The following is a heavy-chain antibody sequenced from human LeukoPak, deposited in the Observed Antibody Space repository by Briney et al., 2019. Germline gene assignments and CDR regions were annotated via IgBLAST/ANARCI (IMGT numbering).Heavy chain of an antibody. CDR2: ISGSGGST. J-gene: IGHJ4*02. CDR1: GFTFSSYA. D-gene: IGHD1-20*01. Sequence: GGSLRLSCAASGFTFSSYAMSWVRQAPGKGLEWVSAISGSGGSTYYADSLKGRFTISRDNSKNTLYPQMNSLRAEDTAVYYCAKDRSYNYYFDYWGQGTLVTVSS. CDR3: AKDRSYNYYFDY. V-gene: IGHV3-23*01.